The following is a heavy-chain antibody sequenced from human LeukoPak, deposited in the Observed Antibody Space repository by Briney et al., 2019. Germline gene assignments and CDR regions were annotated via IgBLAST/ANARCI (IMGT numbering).Heavy chain of an antibody. CDR3: AKLPNTNSDFDY. CDR2: ISSSSSTI. CDR1: GFTFSSYS. D-gene: IGHD1-1*01. Sequence: QPGGSLRLSCAASGFTFSSYSMNWVRQAPGKGLEWVSYISSSSSTIYYADSVKGRFTISRDNSKITLYLQMNSLRAEDTAVYYCAKLPNTNSDFDYWGQGTLVTVSS. V-gene: IGHV3-48*01. J-gene: IGHJ4*02.